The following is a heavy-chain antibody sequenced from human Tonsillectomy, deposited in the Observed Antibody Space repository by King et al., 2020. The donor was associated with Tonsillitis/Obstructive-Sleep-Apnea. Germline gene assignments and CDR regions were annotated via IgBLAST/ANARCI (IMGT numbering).Heavy chain of an antibody. J-gene: IGHJ4*02. D-gene: IGHD3-10*01. V-gene: IGHV3-23*04. CDR1: GFTFSSYA. CDR2: ISGSGDST. Sequence: VQLVESGGGLVQPGGSLRLSCAASGFTFSSYAMSWVRQAPGKGLEWVSGISGSGDSTYYADSVKGRFTISRDNSKNTLYLQMNSLRAEDTAVYYCAKAETGFGELSPGYWYYCGQGTLGTVSA. CDR3: AKAETGFGELSPGYWYY.